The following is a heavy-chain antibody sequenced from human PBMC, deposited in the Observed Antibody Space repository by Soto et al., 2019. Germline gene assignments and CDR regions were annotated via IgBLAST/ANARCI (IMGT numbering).Heavy chain of an antibody. CDR3: ARSSLGYCSGGSCYGFDY. J-gene: IGHJ4*02. D-gene: IGHD2-15*01. CDR2: INPSGGST. CDR1: GYTFTSYY. V-gene: IGHV1-46*03. Sequence: ASVKVSCKASGYTFTSYYMHWVRQAPGQGLEWMGIINPSGGSTSYAQKFQGRVTMTRDTSTSTVYMELSSLRSEDTAVYYCARSSLGYCSGGSCYGFDYWGQRTPVTVSS.